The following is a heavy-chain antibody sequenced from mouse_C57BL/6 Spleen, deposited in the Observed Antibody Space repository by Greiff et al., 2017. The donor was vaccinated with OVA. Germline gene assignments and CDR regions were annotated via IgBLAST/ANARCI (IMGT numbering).Heavy chain of an antibody. D-gene: IGHD3-2*02. CDR3: ARRGSSGPDY. Sequence: EVQRVESGPELVKPGASVKMSCKASGYTFTDYNMHWVKQSHGKSLEWIGYINPNNGGTSYNQKFKGKATLTVNKSSSTAYMKLRSLTSEDSAVYYCARRGSSGPDYWGQGTTLTVSS. CDR1: GYTFTDYN. J-gene: IGHJ2*01. V-gene: IGHV1-22*01. CDR2: INPNNGGT.